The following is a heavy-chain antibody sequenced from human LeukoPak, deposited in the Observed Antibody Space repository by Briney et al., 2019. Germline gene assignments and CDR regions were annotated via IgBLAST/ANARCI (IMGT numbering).Heavy chain of an antibody. CDR3: ARAVPGYSYGNPFDY. CDR2: ISGGGGKT. V-gene: IGHV3-23*01. Sequence: GGSLRLSCAASGFTFSSYGMSWVRQAPGQGLKWVSSISGGGGKTYYADSVKGRFTISRDNSKNTLYLQMNSLRAEDTAVYYCARAVPGYSYGNPFDYWGQGNLVTVSS. J-gene: IGHJ4*02. CDR1: GFTFSSYG. D-gene: IGHD5-18*01.